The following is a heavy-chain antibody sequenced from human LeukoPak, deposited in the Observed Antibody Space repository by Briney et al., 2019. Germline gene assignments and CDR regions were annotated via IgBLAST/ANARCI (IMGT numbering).Heavy chain of an antibody. V-gene: IGHV3-23*01. Sequence: GGSLRLSCAASGFTFSNYAMNWVRQAPGKGLEWVSSISGDNRRTYCADSVKGRFTISRDNSKNTLYLQMNSLRVEDTAIYYCAVYCSSVTCKGKFDPWGQGTLVTVSS. CDR3: AVYCSSVTCKGKFDP. CDR2: ISGDNRRT. D-gene: IGHD2-2*01. J-gene: IGHJ5*02. CDR1: GFTFSNYA.